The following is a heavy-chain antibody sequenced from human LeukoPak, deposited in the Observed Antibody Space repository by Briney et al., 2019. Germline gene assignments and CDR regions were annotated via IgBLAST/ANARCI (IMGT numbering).Heavy chain of an antibody. CDR1: GFTFSSYA. J-gene: IGHJ6*02. D-gene: IGHD1-26*01. Sequence: PGGSLRLSCAASGFTFSSYAMSWVRQAPGKGLEWVSAISASGGSTYNADSVKGRFTISRDNSKNTLYLQMNSLRAEDTAVYYCAKQSGSLYYDGMDVWGQGTTVTVSS. CDR2: ISASGGST. CDR3: AKQSGSLYYDGMDV. V-gene: IGHV3-23*01.